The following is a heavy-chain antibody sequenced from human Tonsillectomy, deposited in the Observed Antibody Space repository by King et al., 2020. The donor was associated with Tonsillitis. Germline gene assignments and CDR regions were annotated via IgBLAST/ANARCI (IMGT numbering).Heavy chain of an antibody. CDR3: ARYPGHPGLSPGDAFDI. V-gene: IGHV1-69*01. CDR1: GGTFSSYA. CDR2: IIPIFGTA. J-gene: IGHJ3*02. Sequence: VQLVESGAEVKKPGSSVKVSCKASGGTFSSYAISWVRQAPGQGLEWMGGIIPIFGTANYAQKFQGRVTITADESTSTAYMELSSLRSEDTAVYYCARYPGHPGLSPGDAFDIWGQGTMVTVSS.